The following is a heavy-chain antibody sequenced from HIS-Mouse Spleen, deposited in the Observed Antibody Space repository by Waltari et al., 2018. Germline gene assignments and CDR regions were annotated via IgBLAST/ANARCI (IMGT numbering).Heavy chain of an antibody. CDR3: ARDFHDFWSGYYGGDKKHDAFDI. D-gene: IGHD3-3*01. Sequence: QVQLQESGPGLVKPSETLSLTCTVSGGSISSYYWSWLRQPPGKGLESAGRIYTSGSTHYNPSLKSRVTMSVDTSKNQFSLKLSSVTAADTAVYYCARDFHDFWSGYYGGDKKHDAFDIWGQGTMVTVSS. CDR2: IYTSGST. CDR1: GGSISSYY. J-gene: IGHJ3*02. V-gene: IGHV4-4*07.